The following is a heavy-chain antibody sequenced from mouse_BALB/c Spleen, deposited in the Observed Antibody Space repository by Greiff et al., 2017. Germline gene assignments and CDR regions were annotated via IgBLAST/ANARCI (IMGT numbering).Heavy chain of an antibody. V-gene: IGHV5-17*02. CDR3: ARGETTTDY. CDR2: ISSGSSTI. D-gene: IGHD1-1*01. J-gene: IGHJ2*01. CDR1: GFTFSSFG. Sequence: EVMLVEFGGGLVQPGGSRKLSCAASGFTFSSFGMHWVRQAPEKGLEWVAYISSGSSTIYYADTVKGRFTISRDNPKNTLFLQMTSLRSEDTAMYYCARGETTTDYWGQGTTLTVSS.